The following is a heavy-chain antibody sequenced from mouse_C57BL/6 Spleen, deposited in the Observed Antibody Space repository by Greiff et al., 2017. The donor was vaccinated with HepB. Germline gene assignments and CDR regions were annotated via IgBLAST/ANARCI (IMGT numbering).Heavy chain of an antibody. V-gene: IGHV3-6*01. CDR2: ISYDGSN. CDR3: ARDADDGTTGFDY. J-gene: IGHJ2*01. Sequence: EVQLQESGPGLVKPSQSLSLTCSVTGYSITSGYYWNWIRQFPGNKLEWMGYISYDGSNNYNPSLKNRITITRDTSTNQFCLKLNSVTTEDTATYYCARDADDGTTGFDYWGQGTTLTVSS. D-gene: IGHD2-3*01. CDR1: GYSITSGYY.